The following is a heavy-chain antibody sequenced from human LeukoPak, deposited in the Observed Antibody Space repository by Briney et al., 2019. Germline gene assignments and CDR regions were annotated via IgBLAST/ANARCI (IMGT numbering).Heavy chain of an antibody. CDR1: GFTFSDYW. J-gene: IGHJ6*02. V-gene: IGHV3-9*01. CDR2: ISWNSGSK. CDR3: AKDTDYYAGLDA. D-gene: IGHD3-9*01. Sequence: GGSLRLSCIASGFTFSDYWMHWVRQGPGKGLEWVSGISWNSGSKGYADSVKGRFTISRDNAKNALYLEMNSLRTEDTALYYCAKDTDYYAGLDAWGQGTTVTVSS.